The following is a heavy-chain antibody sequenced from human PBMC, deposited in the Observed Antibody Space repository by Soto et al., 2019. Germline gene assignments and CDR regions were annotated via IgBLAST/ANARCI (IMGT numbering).Heavy chain of an antibody. Sequence: QVQLQQSGPGLVKPSQTLSLTCAISWDSVSSNSDAWNWIRRSPSRGLEWLGRTYYRSKWYNEYAVSVKSRIAINPDTSKNQFSLQLNSVTPEDTAVYYCARTSGHFDSWGQGTLVTVSS. CDR1: WDSVSSNSDA. D-gene: IGHD6-19*01. J-gene: IGHJ4*02. CDR2: TYYRSKWYN. V-gene: IGHV6-1*01. CDR3: ARTSGHFDS.